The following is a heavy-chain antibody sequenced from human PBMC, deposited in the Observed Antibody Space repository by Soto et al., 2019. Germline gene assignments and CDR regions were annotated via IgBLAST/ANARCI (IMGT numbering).Heavy chain of an antibody. V-gene: IGHV3-15*01. D-gene: IGHD3-9*01. CDR3: TTTDLLTGYPYYYYGMDV. J-gene: IGHJ6*02. Sequence: EVQLVESGEGLVKPGGSLGLSCAASGFPFSNAWMTWVRQAPGKGLGGVARIKSKTDGGTTDYAAPVKGRFTISRNVSKNTLYLQMNSLKTEDTAVYYCTTTDLLTGYPYYYYGMDVWGQGTTVTVSS. CDR1: GFPFSNAW. CDR2: IKSKTDGGTT.